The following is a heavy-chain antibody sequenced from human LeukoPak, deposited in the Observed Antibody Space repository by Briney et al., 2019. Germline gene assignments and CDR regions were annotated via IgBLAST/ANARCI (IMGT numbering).Heavy chain of an antibody. J-gene: IGHJ4*02. CDR3: ARDLPRGSYTPDRDY. CDR1: GYTFTSYY. Sequence: GASVKVSCKASGYTFTSYYMHWVRQAPGQGLEWMGIINPSGGSTSYAQKFQGRVTMTRDTSTSTVYMELSSLRSEDTAVYYCARDLPRGSYTPDRDYWGQGTLVTVSS. CDR2: INPSGGST. D-gene: IGHD1-26*01. V-gene: IGHV1-46*01.